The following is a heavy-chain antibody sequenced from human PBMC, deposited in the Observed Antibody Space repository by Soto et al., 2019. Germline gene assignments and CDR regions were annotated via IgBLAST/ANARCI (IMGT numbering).Heavy chain of an antibody. J-gene: IGHJ4*02. CDR3: ARGGVASIFGDS. CDR1: GFTFSGYS. Sequence: VHLVESGGGLVQPGGSLRVSCVASGFTFSGYSMNWVRQAPGKGLEWLSYIDGSGKTIYYTDSVKGRFIISRDNAKNSLYLQMNSLRDEDTAVYHCARGGVASIFGDSWGQGILVTVSS. V-gene: IGHV3-48*02. D-gene: IGHD5-12*01. CDR2: IDGSGKTI.